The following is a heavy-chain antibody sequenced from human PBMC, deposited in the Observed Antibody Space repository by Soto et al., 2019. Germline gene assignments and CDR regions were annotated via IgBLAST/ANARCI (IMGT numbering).Heavy chain of an antibody. Sequence: PSETLSLTCTVSGGSVSSGSYYWSWIRQPPGKGLEWIGYIYYSGSTNYNPSLKSRVTISVDTSKNQFSLKLSSVTAADTAVYYCAASRGYSYGSVDWSDPWGQGTLVTVSS. J-gene: IGHJ5*02. D-gene: IGHD5-18*01. V-gene: IGHV4-61*01. CDR3: AASRGYSYGSVDWSDP. CDR1: GGSVSSGSYY. CDR2: IYYSGST.